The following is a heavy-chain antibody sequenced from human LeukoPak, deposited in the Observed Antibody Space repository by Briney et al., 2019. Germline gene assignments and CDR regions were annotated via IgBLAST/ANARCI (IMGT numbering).Heavy chain of an antibody. V-gene: IGHV3-21*01. CDR3: ARGGYCSSSVCYSLNAFDI. D-gene: IGHD2-2*01. J-gene: IGHJ3*02. CDR2: ISSSSSYI. CDR1: GFIVSSTY. Sequence: GGSLRLSCAVSGFIVSSTYMNWVRQAPGKGLEWVSSISSSSSYIYYADSVKGRFTISRDNAKNSLYLQMNSLRAEDTAVYYCARGGYCSSSVCYSLNAFDIWGQGTMFTVSS.